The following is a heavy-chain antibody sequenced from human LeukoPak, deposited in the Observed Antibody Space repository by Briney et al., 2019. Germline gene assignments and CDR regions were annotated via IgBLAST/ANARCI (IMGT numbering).Heavy chain of an antibody. CDR2: IGTAGDT. J-gene: IGHJ3*02. V-gene: IGHV3-13*01. D-gene: IGHD3-10*01. Sequence: GGSLRLSCAASGFTFSSYDMHWVRQATGKGLEWVSAIGTAGDTYYPGSVKGRFTISRENAKNSLYLQMNSLRAGDTAVYYCTRGGGEGAFDIWGQGTMVTVSS. CDR1: GFTFSSYD. CDR3: TRGGGEGAFDI.